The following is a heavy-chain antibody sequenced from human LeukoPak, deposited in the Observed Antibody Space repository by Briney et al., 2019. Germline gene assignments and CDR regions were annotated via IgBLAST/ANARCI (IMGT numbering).Heavy chain of an antibody. CDR2: ISYDGSNE. V-gene: IGHV3-30*03. Sequence: GGSLRLSCAASGFTFSSYGMHWVRQAPGKGLEWVALISYDGSNEYYADSVKGRFTISRDNSKNTLYLQMNSLRAEDTAVYYCAVRDSYGTVVDYWGQGTLVTVSS. CDR1: GFTFSSYG. CDR3: AVRDSYGTVVDY. D-gene: IGHD5-18*01. J-gene: IGHJ4*02.